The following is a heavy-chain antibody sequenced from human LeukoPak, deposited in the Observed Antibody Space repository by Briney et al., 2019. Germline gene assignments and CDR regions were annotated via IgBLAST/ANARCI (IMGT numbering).Heavy chain of an antibody. CDR1: GFTFSSYG. J-gene: IGHJ6*03. CDR2: ISGSGGST. Sequence: GGSLRLSCAASGFTFSSYGMSWVRQAPGKGLEWVSAISGSGGSTYYADSVKGRFTISRDNSKNTVYLQMNSLRPEDTALYYCASMVRGPSPMDVWGKGTTVTISS. CDR3: ASMVRGPSPMDV. V-gene: IGHV3-23*01. D-gene: IGHD3-10*01.